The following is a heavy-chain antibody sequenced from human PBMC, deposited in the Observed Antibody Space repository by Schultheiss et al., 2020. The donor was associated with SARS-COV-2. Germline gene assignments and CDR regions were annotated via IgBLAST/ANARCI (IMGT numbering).Heavy chain of an antibody. Sequence: ASVKVSCKASGYTFTGYYMHWVRQAPGQGLEWMGWISAYNGNTNYAQKLQGRVTMTTDTSTSTAYMELRSLRSDDTAVYYCANAPRRDPHYYYGMDVWGQGTTVTVSS. J-gene: IGHJ6*02. V-gene: IGHV1-18*04. D-gene: IGHD2-8*01. CDR2: ISAYNGNT. CDR1: GYTFTGYY. CDR3: ANAPRRDPHYYYGMDV.